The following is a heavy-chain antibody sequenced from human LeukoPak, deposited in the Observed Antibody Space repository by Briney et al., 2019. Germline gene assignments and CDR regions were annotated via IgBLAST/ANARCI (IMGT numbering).Heavy chain of an antibody. CDR1: GFTVSSNY. CDR2: IHKNAIT. Sequence: GGSLRLSCAASGFTVSSNYMTWVRQAPGKGLEWVSVIHKNAITYHADTVKGRFTISRDNAKNMLYLQMNSLRAEGTAVYYCARVEDYDILTGFDYWGQGTLVTVSS. D-gene: IGHD3-9*01. J-gene: IGHJ4*02. CDR3: ARVEDYDILTGFDY. V-gene: IGHV3-53*01.